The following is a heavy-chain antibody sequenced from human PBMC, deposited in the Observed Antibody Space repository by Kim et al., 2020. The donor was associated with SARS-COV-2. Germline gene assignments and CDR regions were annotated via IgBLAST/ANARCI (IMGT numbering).Heavy chain of an antibody. V-gene: IGHV3-9*01. CDR3: AKGIHYYGSGSYYDY. D-gene: IGHD3-10*01. J-gene: IGHJ4*02. Sequence: DSVKGRFTISRDNAKNSLYLPMNCLRAEDTALYFCAKGIHYYGSGSYYDYCGQGTLVTVSS.